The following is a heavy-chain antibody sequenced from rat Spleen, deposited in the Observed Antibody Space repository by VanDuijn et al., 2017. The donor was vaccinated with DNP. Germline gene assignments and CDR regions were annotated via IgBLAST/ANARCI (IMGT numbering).Heavy chain of an antibody. D-gene: IGHD1-12*03. CDR2: ITSSGGTT. V-gene: IGHV5S23*01. J-gene: IGHJ4*01. CDR3: AREGDYYDGYGDALDA. Sequence: EVQLVESGDNLVRPGGSLKLSCVVSGFTFGNYDMAWIRQVPGKGLEWVASITSSGGTTYYLDSVKGRCTISRDNAKDTLYLQMNSLRSEDTATYYCAREGDYYDGYGDALDAWGQGTSVTVSS. CDR1: GFTFGNYD.